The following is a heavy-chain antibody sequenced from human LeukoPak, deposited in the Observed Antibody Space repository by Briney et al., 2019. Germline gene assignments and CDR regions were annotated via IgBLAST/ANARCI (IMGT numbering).Heavy chain of an antibody. CDR1: GFSFDDYA. Sequence: GGSLRLSCEASGFSFDDYAMHWVRQAPGKGLEWVAGISRNSYNIAYGDSVKGRFTISRDNAKKSLSLQMNSLGTEDTAFYYCAKGLGVAPRGNWFDPWGQGTLVTVSS. J-gene: IGHJ5*02. D-gene: IGHD3-3*01. CDR3: AKGLGVAPRGNWFDP. CDR2: ISRNSYNI. V-gene: IGHV3-9*01.